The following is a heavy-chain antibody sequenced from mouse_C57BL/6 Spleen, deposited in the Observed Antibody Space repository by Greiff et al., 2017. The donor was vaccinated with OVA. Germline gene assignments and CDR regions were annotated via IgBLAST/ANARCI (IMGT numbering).Heavy chain of an antibody. CDR3: ARPNWYFDV. Sequence: EVKLVESGGDLVKPGGSLKLSCAASGFTFSSYGMSWVRQTPDKRLEWVATISSGGSYTYYPDSVKGRFTISRDHAKNTLYLQMSSLKSEDTAMYYCARPNWYFDVWGTETTVTVSS. J-gene: IGHJ1*03. CDR1: GFTFSSYG. CDR2: ISSGGSYT. V-gene: IGHV5-6*01.